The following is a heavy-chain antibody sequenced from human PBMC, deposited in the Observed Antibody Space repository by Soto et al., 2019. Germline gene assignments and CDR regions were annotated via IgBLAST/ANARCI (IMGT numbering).Heavy chain of an antibody. V-gene: IGHV1-2*04. D-gene: IGHD2-2*01. Sequence: ASVKVSCKASGYTFTGYYMHWVRQAPGQGLEWMGWINPNSGGTNYAQKFQGWVTMTRDTSISTAYMELSGLRSDDTAVYYCARTLVVPAAGTAPGYYYYGMDVWGQGTTVTVS. J-gene: IGHJ6*02. CDR3: ARTLVVPAAGTAPGYYYYGMDV. CDR1: GYTFTGYY. CDR2: INPNSGGT.